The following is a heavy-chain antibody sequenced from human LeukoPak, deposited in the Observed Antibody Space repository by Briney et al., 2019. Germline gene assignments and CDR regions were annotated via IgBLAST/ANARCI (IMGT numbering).Heavy chain of an antibody. Sequence: SESLSLTCTVSGGSISTYYWTWIRQPPRKGLEWIGYIFYRGSTNYNPSLKSRVTVSVDTSKNHFSLQLSSVTAADTAVYYCAREGIAAAAFDYWGQGTL. V-gene: IGHV4-59*01. CDR1: GGSISTYY. D-gene: IGHD6-13*01. CDR3: AREGIAAAAFDY. J-gene: IGHJ4*02. CDR2: IFYRGST.